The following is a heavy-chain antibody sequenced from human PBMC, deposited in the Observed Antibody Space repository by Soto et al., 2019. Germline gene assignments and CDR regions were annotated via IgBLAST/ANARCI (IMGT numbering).Heavy chain of an antibody. J-gene: IGHJ4*02. CDR3: ARERKDDDFWSGYYLAFGY. Sequence: GGSLRLSCAASGFTFSSYSMNWVRQAPGKGLEWVSSISSSSSYIYYADSVKGRFTISRDNAKNSLYLQMNSLRAEDTAVYYCARERKDDDFWSGYYLAFGYWGQGTLGTVSA. CDR1: GFTFSSYS. V-gene: IGHV3-21*01. CDR2: ISSSSSYI. D-gene: IGHD3-3*01.